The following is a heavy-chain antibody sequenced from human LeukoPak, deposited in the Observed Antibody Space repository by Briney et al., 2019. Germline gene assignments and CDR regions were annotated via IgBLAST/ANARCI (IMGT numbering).Heavy chain of an antibody. CDR1: GFTFRNYW. J-gene: IGHJ3*02. CDR2: INSDGSGA. Sequence: PGGSLRLSCAASGFTFRNYWMHWVRQAPGKGLVWVSRINSDGSGADYADSVKGRFTLSRDNVKNSLYLQMNSLRAEDTAVYYCARQASSSWSVYGGDAFVIWGQGTMVTVSS. D-gene: IGHD6-13*01. CDR3: ARQASSSWSVYGGDAFVI. V-gene: IGHV3-74*01.